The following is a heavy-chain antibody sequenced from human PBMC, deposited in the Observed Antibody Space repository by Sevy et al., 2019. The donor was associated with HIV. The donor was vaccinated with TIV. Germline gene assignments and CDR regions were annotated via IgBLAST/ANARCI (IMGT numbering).Heavy chain of an antibody. CDR2: IWYDGSNK. J-gene: IGHJ6*02. V-gene: IGHV3-33*01. D-gene: IGHD3-3*01. Sequence: GGSLRLSCAASGFTFSSYGMHWVRRAPGKGLEWVAVIWYDGSNKYYADSVKGRFTISRDNSKNTLYLQMNSLRAEDTAVYYCARDLYCSSTSCYMYYDFWSGYYSYYYYGMDVWGQGTTVTVSS. CDR3: ARDLYCSSTSCYMYYDFWSGYYSYYYYGMDV. CDR1: GFTFSSYG.